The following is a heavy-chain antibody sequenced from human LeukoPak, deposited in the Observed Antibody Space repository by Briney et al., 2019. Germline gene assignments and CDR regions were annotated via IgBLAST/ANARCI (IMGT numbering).Heavy chain of an antibody. CDR1: GGSVSSGSYY. Sequence: SETLSLTCTVSGGSVSSGSYYWSWIRQPPGTGLEWIGYIYYSGGTNYNPSLKSRVTISVDTSKNQFSLKLSSVTAADTAVYYCARAVSSGWYPYYFDYWGQGTLVTVSS. CDR3: ARAVSSGWYPYYFDY. V-gene: IGHV4-61*01. D-gene: IGHD6-19*01. CDR2: IYYSGGT. J-gene: IGHJ4*02.